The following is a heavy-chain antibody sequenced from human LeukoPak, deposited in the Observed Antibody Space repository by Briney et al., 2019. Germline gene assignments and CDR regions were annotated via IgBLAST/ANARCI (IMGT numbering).Heavy chain of an antibody. Sequence: SETLSLTCTVSGGSISSYYWSWIRQPPGKGLEWIGYIYYSGSTNYNPSLKSRVTISVDTSKNQFSLKLSSVTAADTAVYYCAREGARGYSYPFIDYWGQGTLVTVSS. CDR2: IYYSGST. CDR1: GGSISSYY. V-gene: IGHV4-59*01. CDR3: AREGARGYSYPFIDY. J-gene: IGHJ4*02. D-gene: IGHD5-18*01.